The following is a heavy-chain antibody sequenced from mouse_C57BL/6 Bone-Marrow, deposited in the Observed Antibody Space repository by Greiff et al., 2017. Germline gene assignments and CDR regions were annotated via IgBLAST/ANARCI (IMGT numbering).Heavy chain of an antibody. CDR3: ARDYYGSSFWFAY. J-gene: IGHJ3*01. CDR2: IDPSDSYT. V-gene: IGHV1-69*01. CDR1: GYTFTSYW. D-gene: IGHD1-1*01. Sequence: QVQLKQPGAELVMPGASVKLSCKASGYTFTSYWMHWVKQRPGQGLEWIGEIDPSDSYTNYNQKFTGKSTLTVDKSSSTAYMQLSSLTSEDSAVYYCARDYYGSSFWFAYWGQGTLVTVSA.